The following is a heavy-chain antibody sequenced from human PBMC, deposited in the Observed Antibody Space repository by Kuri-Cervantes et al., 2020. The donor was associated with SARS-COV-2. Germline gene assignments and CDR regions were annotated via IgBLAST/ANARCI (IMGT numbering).Heavy chain of an antibody. CDR2: ISYDGSNK. V-gene: IGHV3-30-3*01. J-gene: IGHJ6*02. CDR3: ARAFVVVVAAWRTGMDV. CDR1: GFTFSSCV. D-gene: IGHD2-15*01. Sequence: GGSLRLSCAASGFTFSSCVLHWVRQAPGKGLEWVAVISYDGSNKYYADSVKGRFTISRDNSKNTLYLQMNSLRAEDTAVYYCARAFVVVVAAWRTGMDVWGQGTTVTVSS.